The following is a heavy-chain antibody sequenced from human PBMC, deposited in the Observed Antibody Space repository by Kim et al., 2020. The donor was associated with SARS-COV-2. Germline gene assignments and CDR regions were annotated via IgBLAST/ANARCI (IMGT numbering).Heavy chain of an antibody. V-gene: IGHV1-69*13. CDR2: IIPIFGTA. J-gene: IGHJ6*02. Sequence: SVKVSCKASGGTFSSYAISWVRQAPGQGLEWMGGIIPIFGTANYAQKFQGRVTITADESTSTAYMELSSLRSEDTAVYYCASPTRGYDILTGPMDVWGQGTTVTVSS. CDR3: ASPTRGYDILTGPMDV. D-gene: IGHD3-9*01. CDR1: GGTFSSYA.